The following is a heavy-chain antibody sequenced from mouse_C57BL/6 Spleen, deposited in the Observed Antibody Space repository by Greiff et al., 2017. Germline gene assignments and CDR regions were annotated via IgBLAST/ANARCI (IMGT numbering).Heavy chain of an antibody. CDR1: GYTFTSYW. J-gene: IGHJ2*01. D-gene: IGHD2-3*01. Sequence: QVQLQQPGAELVKPGASVKLSCKASGYTFTSYWMHWVKQRPGQGLEWIGMIHPNSGSTNYNEKFKSKATLTVDKSSSTAYMQLSSLTSEDSAVYYCARSGDGYYFDDWGQGTTLTVSS. CDR3: ARSGDGYYFDD. V-gene: IGHV1-64*01. CDR2: IHPNSGST.